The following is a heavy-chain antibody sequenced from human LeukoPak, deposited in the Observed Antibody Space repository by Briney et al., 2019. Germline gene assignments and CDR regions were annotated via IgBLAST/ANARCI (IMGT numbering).Heavy chain of an antibody. CDR1: GYSFTSYW. V-gene: IGHV5-51*01. J-gene: IGHJ6*03. CDR2: SYPGDSDT. Sequence: GESLKISCKGSGYSFTSYWIGWVRQMPGKGLEWMGISYPGDSDTRYSPSFQGQVTISTDKSISTAYLQWSSLKASDTAMYYCARLRDYVWGSYRHYYYYYMDVWGKGTTVTISS. D-gene: IGHD3-16*02. CDR3: ARLRDYVWGSYRHYYYYYMDV.